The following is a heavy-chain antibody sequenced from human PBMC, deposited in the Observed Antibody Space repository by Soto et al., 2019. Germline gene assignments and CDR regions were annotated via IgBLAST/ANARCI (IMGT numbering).Heavy chain of an antibody. D-gene: IGHD3-10*01. Sequence: ASVKVSCKASGYTFTSYAMHWVRQAPGQRLEWMGWINAGNGNTKYSQKFQGRVTITRDTSASTAYMELSSLRSEDTAVYYCARAFRGVIIEFDYWGQGTLVTVSS. CDR1: GYTFTSYA. J-gene: IGHJ4*02. V-gene: IGHV1-3*01. CDR2: INAGNGNT. CDR3: ARAFRGVIIEFDY.